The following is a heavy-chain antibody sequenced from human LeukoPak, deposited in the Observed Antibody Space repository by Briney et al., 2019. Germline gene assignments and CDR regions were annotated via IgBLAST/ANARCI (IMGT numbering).Heavy chain of an antibody. J-gene: IGHJ4*02. CDR1: GFTFSSYA. CDR3: AKAWAYGGNSGGDY. CDR2: ISGIGGST. V-gene: IGHV3-23*01. Sequence: PGGSLRLSCAASGFTFSSYAMSWVREAPRKGLEWGSAISGIGGSTYYADSVKGRFTISRDNSKNTLYLQMNSLRAEDTAVYYCAKAWAYGGNSGGDYWGQGTLVTVSS. D-gene: IGHD4-23*01.